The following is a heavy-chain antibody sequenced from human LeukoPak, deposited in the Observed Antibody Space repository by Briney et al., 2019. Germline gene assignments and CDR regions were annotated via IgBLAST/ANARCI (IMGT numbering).Heavy chain of an antibody. Sequence: ASVKVSCKASGGTFSSYAISWVRQAPGQGLEWMGGIIPIFGTANYAQKFQGRVTITADESTRTAYMELSSLRYEDTAVYYCARLIRAVGNNWFDPGGQGTLVTVSS. D-gene: IGHD2-15*01. J-gene: IGHJ5*02. CDR1: GGTFSSYA. CDR2: IIPIFGTA. V-gene: IGHV1-69*13. CDR3: ARLIRAVGNNWFDP.